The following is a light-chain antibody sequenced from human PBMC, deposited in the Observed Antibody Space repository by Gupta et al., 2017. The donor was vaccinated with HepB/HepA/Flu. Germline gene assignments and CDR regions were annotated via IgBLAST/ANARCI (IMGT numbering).Light chain of an antibody. V-gene: IGLV2-14*01. Sequence: QSALTQIASVSGSPGQSITISCTGTRSDVGGFDYVSWYQQYPGKAPKFMIYDVSNRPSGVSNRFSGSKSGTTASLTISGLQAEDEADYYCSSYTSGSTLVVFGGGTKLTVL. CDR1: RSDVGGFDY. CDR2: DVS. CDR3: SSYTSGSTLVV. J-gene: IGLJ2*01.